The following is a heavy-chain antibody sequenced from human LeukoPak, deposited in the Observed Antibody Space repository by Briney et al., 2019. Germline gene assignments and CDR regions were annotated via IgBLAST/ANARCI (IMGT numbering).Heavy chain of an antibody. Sequence: GGSLTLTCAASGFTFSSYWMSWVRQAPGKGLEWVASIKQDGSEKYYVDSVKGRFTISRDNAKNSLYLQMNSVRAEDTALYYCARAPGEGWSDPWGQGTLVTVSS. CDR1: GFTFSSYW. J-gene: IGHJ5*02. V-gene: IGHV3-7*01. D-gene: IGHD4-17*01. CDR3: ARAPGEGWSDP. CDR2: IKQDGSEK.